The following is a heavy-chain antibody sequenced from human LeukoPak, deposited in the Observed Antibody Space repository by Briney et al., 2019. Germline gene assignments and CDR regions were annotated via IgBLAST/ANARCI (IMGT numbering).Heavy chain of an antibody. CDR2: INPNSGGT. CDR3: ARDPGRFGYNWFDP. D-gene: IGHD3-16*01. Sequence: ASVKVSCKASGYTFTGYYMHWVRQAPGQGLEWMGRINPNSGGTNYAQKFQGRVTMTRDTSISTAYMELSSLRSEDTAVYYCARDPGRFGYNWFDPWGQGTLVTVSS. CDR1: GYTFTGYY. V-gene: IGHV1-2*06. J-gene: IGHJ5*02.